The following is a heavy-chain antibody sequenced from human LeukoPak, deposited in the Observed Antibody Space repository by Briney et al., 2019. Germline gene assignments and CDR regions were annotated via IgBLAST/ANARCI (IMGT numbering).Heavy chain of an antibody. CDR2: IYYSGST. CDR1: GGSISSSSYY. CDR3: SVLLRTYYDFWSGYFY. Sequence: PSETLSLTCTVSGGSISSSSYYWGWIRQPPGKGLEWIGSIYYSGSTYYNPSLKSRVTISVDTSKNQFSLKLSSVTAADTAVYYCSVLLRTYYDFWSGYFYWGQGTPVTVSS. D-gene: IGHD3-3*01. V-gene: IGHV4-39*01. J-gene: IGHJ4*02.